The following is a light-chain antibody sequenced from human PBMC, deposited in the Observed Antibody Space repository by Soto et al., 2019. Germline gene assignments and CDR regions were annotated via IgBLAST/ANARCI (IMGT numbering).Light chain of an antibody. CDR3: QQYNSYPWT. Sequence: DIQMTQSPSTLSASVGDRVTITFRASQSIYIWLAWYQQKPGKAPKLLIYKASSLESGVPSRFSGSGSGTEFTLTISSLQPDDFATYYCQQYNSYPWTFGQGTKVEIK. CDR1: QSIYIW. V-gene: IGKV1-5*03. J-gene: IGKJ1*01. CDR2: KAS.